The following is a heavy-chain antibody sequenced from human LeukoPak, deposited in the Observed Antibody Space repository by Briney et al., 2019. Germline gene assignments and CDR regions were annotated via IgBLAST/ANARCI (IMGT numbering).Heavy chain of an antibody. V-gene: IGHV3-48*03. CDR1: GFTFSSYE. J-gene: IGHJ4*02. CDR2: ISSSGSTI. D-gene: IGHD6-13*01. Sequence: GGSLRLSCAASGFTFSSYEMNWVRQAPGKGLEWVSYISSSGSTIYYADSVKGRFTISRDNAKNSLYLQMNSLRAEDTAVYYCARPRIAAAGRGYYFDYWGQGTLVTVSS. CDR3: ARPRIAAAGRGYYFDY.